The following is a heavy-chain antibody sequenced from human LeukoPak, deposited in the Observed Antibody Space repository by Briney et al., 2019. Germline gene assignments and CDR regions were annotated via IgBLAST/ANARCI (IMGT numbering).Heavy chain of an antibody. D-gene: IGHD6-19*01. V-gene: IGHV3-53*01. CDR2: IYSGGNT. J-gene: IGHJ2*01. CDR1: GFTVSSNY. Sequence: GGSLRLSCAASGFTVSSNYMSWVRQAPGKGLEWVLLIYSGGNTYYADSVKGRFTISRDNSKNTLFLQMNSLRAEDTAVYSCARYRSGWYFDLWGRGTLVTVSS. CDR3: ARYRSGWYFDL.